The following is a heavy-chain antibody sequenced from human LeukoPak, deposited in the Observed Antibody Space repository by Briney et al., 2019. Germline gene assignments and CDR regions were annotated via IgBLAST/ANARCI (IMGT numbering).Heavy chain of an antibody. CDR3: ARVLVRGVTDAFDI. CDR2: IYHSGST. V-gene: IGHV4-30-2*01. CDR1: GGSISSGGYS. D-gene: IGHD3-10*01. Sequence: SENLSLTCAVSGGSISSGGYSWSWIRQPPGKGLEWIGYIYHSGSTYYNPSLKSRVTISVDRSKNQFSLKLSSVTAADTAVYYCARVLVRGVTDAFDIWGQGTMVTVSS. J-gene: IGHJ3*02.